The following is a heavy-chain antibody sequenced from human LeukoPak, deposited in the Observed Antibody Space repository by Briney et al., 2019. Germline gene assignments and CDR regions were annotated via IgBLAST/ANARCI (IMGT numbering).Heavy chain of an antibody. D-gene: IGHD3-22*01. CDR2: ISSSGSTI. CDR1: GFTFSSYE. V-gene: IGHV3-48*03. J-gene: IGHJ4*02. Sequence: PGGSLRLSCAASGFTFSSYEMNWVRQAPGKGLEWVSYISSSGSTIYYADSVKGRFTISRDNAKNSLYLQMNSLRAEDTALYYCAKASSGYYSAILDWGQGTLVTVSS. CDR3: AKASSGYYSAILD.